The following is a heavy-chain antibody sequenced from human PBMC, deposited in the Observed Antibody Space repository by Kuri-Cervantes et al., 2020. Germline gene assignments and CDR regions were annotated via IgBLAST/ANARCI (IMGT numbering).Heavy chain of an antibody. CDR1: GFTVSSNY. Sequence: GESLKISCAAAGFTVSSNYIRWVRQAPGKGLEWVSAISGSGGSTCYADSVKGRFTISRDNSKNTLYLQMNSLRAEDTAVYYCARGGTAVADAFDIWGQGTMVTVSS. D-gene: IGHD2-21*02. V-gene: IGHV3-23*01. J-gene: IGHJ3*02. CDR2: ISGSGGST. CDR3: ARGGTAVADAFDI.